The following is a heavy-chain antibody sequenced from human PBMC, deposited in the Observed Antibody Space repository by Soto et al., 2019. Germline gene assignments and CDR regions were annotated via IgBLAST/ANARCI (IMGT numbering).Heavy chain of an antibody. CDR3: ARSPGIVGATRGWFDP. J-gene: IGHJ5*02. CDR2: IIPIFGTA. CDR1: GGTFSSYA. D-gene: IGHD1-26*01. Sequence: QVQLVQSGAEVKKPGSSVKVSCKASGGTFSSYAISWVRQAPGQGLEWMGGIIPIFGTANYAQKFQGRVTTTADESTSTAYMELSNMRSEDTAVYYCARSPGIVGATRGWFDPWGQGTLVTVSS. V-gene: IGHV1-69*01.